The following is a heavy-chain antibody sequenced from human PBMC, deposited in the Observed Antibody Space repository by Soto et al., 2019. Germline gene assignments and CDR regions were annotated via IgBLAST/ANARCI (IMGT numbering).Heavy chain of an antibody. J-gene: IGHJ6*02. V-gene: IGHV4-59*01. CDR1: GGSISRYY. CDR2: IYYSGST. Sequence: SETLSLTCTVSGGSISRYYWSWIRQPQGKGLEWIGNIYYSGSTNYNHSLKSRVTISVDTSKNQFSLQLSSVTAADTAVYYCARERSSWSLPVDVWGQGTTVTVSS. D-gene: IGHD6-13*01. CDR3: ARERSSWSLPVDV.